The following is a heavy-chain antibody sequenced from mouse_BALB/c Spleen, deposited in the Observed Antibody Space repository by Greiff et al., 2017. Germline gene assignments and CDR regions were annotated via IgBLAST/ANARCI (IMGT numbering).Heavy chain of an antibody. CDR3: ARRDRYWYFDD. CDR1: GYTFTSYT. CDR2: INPSSGYT. D-gene: IGHD2-14*01. J-gene: IGHJ1*01. V-gene: IGHV1-4*01. Sequence: VQLQQSGAELARPGASVKMSCKASGYTFTSYTMHWVKQRPGQGLEWIGYINPSSGYTNYNQKFKDKATLTADKSSSTAYMQLSSLTSEDSAVYCCARRDRYWYFDDWGAGTTVTVSS.